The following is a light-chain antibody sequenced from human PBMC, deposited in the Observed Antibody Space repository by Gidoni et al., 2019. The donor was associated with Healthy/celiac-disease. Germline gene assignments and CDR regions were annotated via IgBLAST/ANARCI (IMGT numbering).Light chain of an antibody. V-gene: IGLV7-46*01. CDR1: TGAVTSGHY. J-gene: IGLJ3*02. Sequence: QAVVTQEPSLTVSQGGTVPLTCVSSTGAVTSGHYHYWFQQTPVQAPRTLIYDTSNKPSWTPARFSGSLLGGKAALTLSGAQPEDEAEYYCLLSYSGARVFGGGTTLTVL. CDR2: DTS. CDR3: LLSYSGARV.